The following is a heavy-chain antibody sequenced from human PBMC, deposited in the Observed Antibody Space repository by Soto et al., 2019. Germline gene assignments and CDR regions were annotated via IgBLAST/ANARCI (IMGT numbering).Heavy chain of an antibody. D-gene: IGHD3-9*01. CDR1: GFTFSSYG. Sequence: QVQLVESGGGVVQPGRSLRLSCEASGFTFSSYGMHWVRQAPGKGLEWVAVISYDGSNKYYADSVKGRFTISRDNSKNTLYLQMNSLRAEDTAVYYCAKEGQYYDILTGYRSYYGMDVWGQGTTVTVSS. J-gene: IGHJ6*02. V-gene: IGHV3-30*18. CDR2: ISYDGSNK. CDR3: AKEGQYYDILTGYRSYYGMDV.